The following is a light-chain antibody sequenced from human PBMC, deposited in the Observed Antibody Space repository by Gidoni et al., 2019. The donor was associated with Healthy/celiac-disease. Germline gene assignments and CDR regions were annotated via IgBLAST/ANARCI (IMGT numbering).Light chain of an antibody. Sequence: ILLPRSPATLSLSPGERATLACRARQSVSSSYLAGYQQKPGQAPRLLINGAASRATGIPDRFRGSGSGTDFTLTISRREPEEFAVNYCQQYGSSLPCTFGQGTKVEIK. CDR1: QSVSSSY. CDR3: QQYGSSLPCT. V-gene: IGKV3-20*01. CDR2: GAA. J-gene: IGKJ1*01.